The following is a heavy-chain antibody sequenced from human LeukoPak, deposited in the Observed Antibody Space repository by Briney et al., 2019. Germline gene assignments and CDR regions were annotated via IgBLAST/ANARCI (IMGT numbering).Heavy chain of an antibody. D-gene: IGHD5-18*01. CDR3: VSPRGFSYGYFDY. CDR2: IYYSKNT. J-gene: IGHJ4*02. V-gene: IGHV4-39*01. Sequence: PSQTLSLTCTVSGGSISSSSAYWGWIRQPPGKGSEWIGSIYYSKNTYYNPSLKNRVTISADTSKNQFSLTLGSVSATDTAVYYSVSPRGFSYGYFDYWGQGTLVTVSS. CDR1: GGSISSSSAY.